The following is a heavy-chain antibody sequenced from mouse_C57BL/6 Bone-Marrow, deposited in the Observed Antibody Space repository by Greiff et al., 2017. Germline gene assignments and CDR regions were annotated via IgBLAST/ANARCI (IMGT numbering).Heavy chain of an antibody. D-gene: IGHD3-2*02. CDR3: ALRSSGYEAMDY. CDR2: IWSGGST. V-gene: IGHV2-2*01. CDR1: GFSLTSYG. J-gene: IGHJ4*01. Sequence: VQGVESGPGLVQPSQSLSITCTVSGFSLTSYGVHWVRQSPGQGLEWLGVIWSGGSTDYNAAFISRLSISKDNSKSQVFFKMNSLQADDTAIYDCALRSSGYEAMDYWGQGTSVTVSS.